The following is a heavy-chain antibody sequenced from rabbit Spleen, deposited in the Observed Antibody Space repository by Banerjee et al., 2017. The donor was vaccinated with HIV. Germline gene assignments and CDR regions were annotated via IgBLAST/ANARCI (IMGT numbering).Heavy chain of an antibody. Sequence: QEQLVESGGGLFQPGGSLTLTCTASGFSLSSYYMNWVRQAPGKGLEWIGYIDPVFGITYYANWVNGRFSISRENAQNTVFLQMTSLTAADTATYFCARSPWSGAADGAYALNLGGPGTFVTVS. CDR1: GFSLSSYY. J-gene: IGHJ4*01. V-gene: IGHV1S47*01. CDR2: IDPVFGIT. D-gene: IGHD6-1*01. CDR3: ARSPWSGAADGAYALNL.